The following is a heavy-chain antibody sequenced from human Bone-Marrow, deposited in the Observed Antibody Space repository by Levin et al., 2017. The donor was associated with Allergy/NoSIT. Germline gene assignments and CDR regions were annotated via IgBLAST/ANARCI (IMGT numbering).Heavy chain of an antibody. Sequence: GGSLRLSCAASGFTFDDYAMHWVRQPAGKGLEWVSGISWNSDSIDYADSVKGRFTISRDNAKNSLYLQMNSLRTEDTALYYCAKSDCSGGYCSLDYWGQGTLVTVSS. CDR3: AKSDCSGGYCSLDY. J-gene: IGHJ4*02. D-gene: IGHD2-15*01. CDR2: ISWNSDSI. V-gene: IGHV3-9*01. CDR1: GFTFDDYA.